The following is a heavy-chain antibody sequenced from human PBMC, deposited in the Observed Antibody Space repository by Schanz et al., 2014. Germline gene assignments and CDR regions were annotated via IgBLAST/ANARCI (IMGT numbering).Heavy chain of an antibody. CDR1: GFTFSTYA. J-gene: IGHJ5*02. CDR3: SRDNRGNRSDDT. CDR2: ITTGGNT. D-gene: IGHD1-26*01. Sequence: VQLLQSGGALVQPGGSLRLSCSASGFTFSTYAMSWARQTPGKGLEWVSSITTGGNTYYRDSVKGRFIVSRDNSKNTLYMEMNSLRADDTAVYYCSRDNRGNRSDDTWGQGTLVTVSS. V-gene: IGHV3-23*01.